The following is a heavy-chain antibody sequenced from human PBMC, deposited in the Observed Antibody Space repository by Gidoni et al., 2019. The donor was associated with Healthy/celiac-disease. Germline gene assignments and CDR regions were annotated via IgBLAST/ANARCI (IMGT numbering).Heavy chain of an antibody. CDR3: ARDRGLLRFLEWAYYYYYGMDV. V-gene: IGHV3-30*04. D-gene: IGHD3-3*01. CDR1: GSTFSSYA. CDR2: ISYDGSNK. Sequence: QVQLVESGGGVVQPGRSLRLSCEASGSTFSSYAMHWVRQAPGKGLGWVAVISYDGSNKYYADSVKGRFTISRDNSKNTLYLQMNSLRAEDTAVYYCARDRGLLRFLEWAYYYYYGMDVWGQGTTVTVSS. J-gene: IGHJ6*02.